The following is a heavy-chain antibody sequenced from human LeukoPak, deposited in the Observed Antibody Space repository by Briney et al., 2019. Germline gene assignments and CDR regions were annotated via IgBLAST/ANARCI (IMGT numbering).Heavy chain of an antibody. CDR3: ARALVAVAGNDY. D-gene: IGHD6-19*01. V-gene: IGHV3-21*01. J-gene: IGHJ4*02. Sequence: GGSLRLSCAASGFTFSSYRMNWVRQAPGKGLEWVSSISSSSSYIYYADSVKGRFTISRDNAKNSLYLQMNSLRAEDTAVYYCARALVAVAGNDYWGKGTLVTVSS. CDR1: GFTFSSYR. CDR2: ISSSSSYI.